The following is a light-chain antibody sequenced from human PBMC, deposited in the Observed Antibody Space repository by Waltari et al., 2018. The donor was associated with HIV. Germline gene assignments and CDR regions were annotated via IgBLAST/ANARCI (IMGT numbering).Light chain of an antibody. CDR3: QQYDNLPSYT. V-gene: IGKV1-33*01. Sequence: DIQMTQSPSSLSASVGDRVTIPCQASQDISNYLNWYQQKPGKAPKLLIYDASNLETGVPSRVSGSGSWTDFTFTISSLQPEDIATYYCQQYDNLPSYTFGQGTKLEIK. J-gene: IGKJ2*01. CDR1: QDISNY. CDR2: DAS.